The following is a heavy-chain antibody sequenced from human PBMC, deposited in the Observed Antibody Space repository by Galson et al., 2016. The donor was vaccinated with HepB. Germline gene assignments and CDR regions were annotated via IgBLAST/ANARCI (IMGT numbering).Heavy chain of an antibody. J-gene: IGHJ4*02. V-gene: IGHV3-74*01. CDR1: GFIFSSYW. D-gene: IGHD7-27*01. Sequence: SLRLSCAASGFIFSSYWMHWVRQVPGKGLAWVSRINSDGSSTSYADSVKGRFTISRDNAKNTLYLQMNSLRADDTALYYCARRGINWGFFDYWGQGTLVTVSS. CDR2: INSDGSST. CDR3: ARRGINWGFFDY.